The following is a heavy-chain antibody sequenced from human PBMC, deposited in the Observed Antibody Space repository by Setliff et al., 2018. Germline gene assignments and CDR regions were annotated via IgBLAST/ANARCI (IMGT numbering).Heavy chain of an antibody. J-gene: IGHJ3*02. CDR2: INAHGSSK. CDR1: GFSFSSYW. Sequence: LRLSCAASGFSFSSYWMSWVRQAPGKGLEWVANINAHGSSKYYVDSVKGRFTISRDNAKNSLYLQMNSLRAEDTAVYYCARAGGGHIVVATFDFDIWGQGTKVTVSS. V-gene: IGHV3-7*01. CDR3: ARAGGGHIVVATFDFDI. D-gene: IGHD2-21*01.